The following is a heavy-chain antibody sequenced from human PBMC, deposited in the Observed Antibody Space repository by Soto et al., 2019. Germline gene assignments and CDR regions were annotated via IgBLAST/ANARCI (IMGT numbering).Heavy chain of an antibody. CDR2: ISSSGSTI. CDR1: GFTFSSYE. V-gene: IGHV3-48*03. D-gene: IGHD3-3*01. J-gene: IGHJ6*02. CDR3: ARDTYFWSGYQGYYYYYGMDV. Sequence: EVQLVESGGGLVQPGGSLRLSCAASGFTFSSYEMNWVRQAPGKGLEWVSYISSSGSTIYYADSVKGRFTISRDNAKNTLYLQMNSLRAEDRAVYYGARDTYFWSGYQGYYYYYGMDVWGQGTTVTVSS.